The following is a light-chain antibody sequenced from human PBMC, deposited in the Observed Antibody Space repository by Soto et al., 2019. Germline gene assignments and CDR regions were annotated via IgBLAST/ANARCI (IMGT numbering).Light chain of an antibody. CDR3: QQYDNWTFT. V-gene: IGKV3-15*01. J-gene: IGKJ3*01. CDR1: QSVNRN. Sequence: EIVMTQSPATLSVSPGERATLSCRASQSVNRNLAWYQQKPGQAPNLLIYGASTRDTGTPVRFSGSGSGTEFTLTISSLQSEDFAVYYCQQYDNWTFTFGPGTKLDFK. CDR2: GAS.